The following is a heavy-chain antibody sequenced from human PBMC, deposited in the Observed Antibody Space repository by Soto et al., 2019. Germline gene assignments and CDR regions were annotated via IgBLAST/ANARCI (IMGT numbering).Heavy chain of an antibody. Sequence: XESLRLSCAASGFTFSSYSMHWVRQAPGKGLGWVASISSGSSDTWYADSVKGRFIISRDNAQNSLFLQMNTLRPEDTAMYYCARVAYWGPGTQVTVSS. CDR2: ISSGSSDT. CDR3: ARVAY. CDR1: GFTFSSYS. J-gene: IGHJ4*02. V-gene: IGHV3-21*01.